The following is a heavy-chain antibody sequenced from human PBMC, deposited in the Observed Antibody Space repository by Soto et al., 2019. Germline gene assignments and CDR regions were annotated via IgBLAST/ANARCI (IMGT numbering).Heavy chain of an antibody. J-gene: IGHJ4*02. V-gene: IGHV3-48*03. CDR1: GFTFSSYE. CDR3: ATLLSPNTIDY. Sequence: EVQLVESGGGLVQPGGSLRLSCAASGFTFSSYEMNWVRQAPGKGLEWVSYISSSGSTIYYADSVKGRFTISRDNAKNSLYLQMNSLTAEDTAVYYCATLLSPNTIDYWGQGTLVTVSS. CDR2: ISSSGSTI. D-gene: IGHD3-10*01.